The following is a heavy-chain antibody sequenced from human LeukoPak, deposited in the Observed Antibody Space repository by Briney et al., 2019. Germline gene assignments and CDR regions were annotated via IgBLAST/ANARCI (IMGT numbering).Heavy chain of an antibody. CDR3: AKAGFRRGIDY. J-gene: IGHJ4*02. CDR1: GFTFDDYT. V-gene: IGHV3-43*01. Sequence: GGSLRLSCAASGFTFDDYTMHWVRQAPGKGLEWVSLISWDGGSTYYADSVKGRFTISRDNSKNSLYLQMNSLRTEDTASYYCAKAGFRRGIDYWGQGTLVTVSS. CDR2: ISWDGGST. D-gene: IGHD1-14*01.